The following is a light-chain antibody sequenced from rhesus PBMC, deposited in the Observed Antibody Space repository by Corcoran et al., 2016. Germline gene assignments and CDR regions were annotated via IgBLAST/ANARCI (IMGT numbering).Light chain of an antibody. Sequence: IQMTQSPSALSASVGDRVTISCRASPNIYSNLAWYPQKPGKAPKLLIYAASSLQTGIPSRFRGSGSGTDFTLTISSLQPEDFATYYCQQYSGDPWTFGQGTKVEIK. CDR1: PNIYSN. V-gene: IGKV1S8*01. CDR2: AAS. CDR3: QQYSGDPWT. J-gene: IGKJ1*01.